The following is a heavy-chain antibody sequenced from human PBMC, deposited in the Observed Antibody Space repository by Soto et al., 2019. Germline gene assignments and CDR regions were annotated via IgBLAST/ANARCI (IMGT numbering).Heavy chain of an antibody. J-gene: IGHJ5*02. V-gene: IGHV3-74*01. CDR3: ATGSTGSYNGFDT. D-gene: IGHD1-26*01. CDR2: INSDGSIT. Sequence: EVQLVESGGGLVQPGGSLRLSCAASGFTFTTYWMHWVRQAPGMGLVWVSRINSDGSITTYADSVKGRFTISRDNARNTVYLQMSSLRAEDTAVYYCATGSTGSYNGFDTWGQGTLFTVSS. CDR1: GFTFTTYW.